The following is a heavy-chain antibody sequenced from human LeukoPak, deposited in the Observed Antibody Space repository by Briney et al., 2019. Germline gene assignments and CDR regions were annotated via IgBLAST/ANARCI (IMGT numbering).Heavy chain of an antibody. CDR1: GFTFSSYA. V-gene: IGHV3-30-3*01. D-gene: IGHD3-22*01. CDR3: AKDSGHYYDSSGYDY. J-gene: IGHJ4*02. CDR2: ISYDGSDK. Sequence: PGRSLRLSCAASGFTFSSYAMHWVRQAPGKGLEWVAVISYDGSDKYYADSVKGRFTISRDNSKNTLYLQMNSLRAEDTAVYYCAKDSGHYYDSSGYDYWGQGTLVTVSS.